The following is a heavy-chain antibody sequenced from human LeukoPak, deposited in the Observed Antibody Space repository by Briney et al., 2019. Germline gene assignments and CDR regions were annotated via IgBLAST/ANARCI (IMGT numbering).Heavy chain of an antibody. J-gene: IGHJ6*03. CDR3: ARALYYYYMDV. V-gene: IGHV1-18*01. CDR1: GYTFTSYF. Sequence: ASVKVSCKASGYTFTSYFMHWVRQAPGQGLEWMGWISAYNGNTNYAQKLQGRVTMTTDTSTSTAYMELRSLRSDDTAVYYCARALYYYYMDVWGKGTTVTVSS. CDR2: ISAYNGNT.